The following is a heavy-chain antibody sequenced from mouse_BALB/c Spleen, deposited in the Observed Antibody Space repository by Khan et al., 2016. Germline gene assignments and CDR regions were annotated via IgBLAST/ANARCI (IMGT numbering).Heavy chain of an antibody. CDR1: GFNIKDTY. CDR3: ARGLRPFYYAMDY. V-gene: IGHV14-3*02. J-gene: IGHJ4*01. Sequence: VQLKESGAELVKPGASVKLSCTASGFNIKDTYMHWVKQRPEQGLEWIGRIDPANGNTKYDPKFQGKATITADTSSNTAYLQLSSLTSEDTAVYYCARGLRPFYYAMDYWGQGTSVTVSS. D-gene: IGHD2-4*01. CDR2: IDPANGNT.